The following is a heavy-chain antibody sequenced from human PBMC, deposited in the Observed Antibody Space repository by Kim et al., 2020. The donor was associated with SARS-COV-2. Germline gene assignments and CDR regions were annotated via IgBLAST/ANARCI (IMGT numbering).Heavy chain of an antibody. CDR3: ARGPPYGSGSYPFDY. D-gene: IGHD3-10*01. CDR1: GFTFSIYA. V-gene: IGHV3-13*01. Sequence: GGSLRLSCAASGFTFSIYAMHWVRQAPGKGLEWVSAIGTAGDTYYRGSVKGRFTISRENAKNSLYLQMNSLRAGDTAVYYCARGPPYGSGSYPFDYWGQGTLVTVSS. J-gene: IGHJ4*02. CDR2: IGTAGDT.